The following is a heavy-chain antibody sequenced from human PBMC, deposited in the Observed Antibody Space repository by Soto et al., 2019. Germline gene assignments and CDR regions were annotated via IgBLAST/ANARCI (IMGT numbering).Heavy chain of an antibody. D-gene: IGHD2-21*02. Sequence: EVQLVESGGGLVQPGRSLRLSCAASGFTFDDYAMHWVRQAPGKGLEWVSGIRWSSASIGYADSVKGRFTICRDNAKNCLYLHMKSLRAEDTALYYCAKGNCGGNCGLTTGFDYWGPGTMVTVSS. V-gene: IGHV3-9*01. J-gene: IGHJ4*02. CDR1: GFTFDDYA. CDR2: IRWSSASI. CDR3: AKGNCGGNCGLTTGFDY.